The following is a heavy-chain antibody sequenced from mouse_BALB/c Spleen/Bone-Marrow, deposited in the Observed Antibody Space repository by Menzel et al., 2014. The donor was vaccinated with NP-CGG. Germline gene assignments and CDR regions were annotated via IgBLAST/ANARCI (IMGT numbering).Heavy chain of an antibody. CDR1: GYTFTSYW. CDR3: ARDHPYYCDY. Sequence: VKLQESGAELAKPGASVKMSCKASGYTFTSYWMHWVKQRPGQGLEWIGYINPSTGYTEYNQKFKDKATLTADKSSSTAYMQRSSLTSEDSAVYYCARDHPYYCDYWGQGTALTVSS. V-gene: IGHV1-7*01. CDR2: INPSTGYT. J-gene: IGHJ2*01.